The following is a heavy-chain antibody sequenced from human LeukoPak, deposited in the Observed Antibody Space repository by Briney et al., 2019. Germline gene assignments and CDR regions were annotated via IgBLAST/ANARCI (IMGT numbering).Heavy chain of an antibody. V-gene: IGHV1-2*02. CDR1: GYTFTGYY. Sequence: GASVKVSCKASGYTFTGYYMHWVRQAPGQGLEWVGWINPNSGGTNYAQKFQGRVTMTRDTSISTAYMELSRLRSDDTAVYYCARDRVFRITMVRGFDYWGQGTLVTVSS. CDR2: INPNSGGT. D-gene: IGHD3-10*01. J-gene: IGHJ4*02. CDR3: ARDRVFRITMVRGFDY.